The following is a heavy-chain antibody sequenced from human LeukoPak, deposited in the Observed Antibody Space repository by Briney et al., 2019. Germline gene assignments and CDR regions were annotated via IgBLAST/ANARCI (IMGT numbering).Heavy chain of an antibody. CDR3: ARQGHGSGWPYYYYYGMDV. J-gene: IGHJ6*02. D-gene: IGHD6-19*01. V-gene: IGHV4-59*08. CDR2: IYYSGST. CDR1: GGSISSYY. Sequence: NASETLSLTCTVSGGSISSYYWSWIRQPPGKGLEWIGYIYYSGSTNYNPSLKSRVTISVDTSKNQFSLKLSSVTAADTAVYYCARQGHGSGWPYYYYYGMDVWGQGTTVTVSS.